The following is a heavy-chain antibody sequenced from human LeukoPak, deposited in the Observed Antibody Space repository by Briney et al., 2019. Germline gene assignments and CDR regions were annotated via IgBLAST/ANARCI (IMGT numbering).Heavy chain of an antibody. CDR2: ISNRGST. V-gene: IGHV4-59*02. D-gene: IGHD3-22*01. Sequence: PTETLSLTCGISGASVRSHFWSWIRQTPGMGLEWIGYISNRGSTAYNPSLRSRVTISVDAPKNEVSLNVRSVSPADTAVYYCAKDVSGTYYAFGVWGQGRTV. CDR1: GASVRSHF. J-gene: IGHJ3*01. CDR3: AKDVSGTYYAFGV.